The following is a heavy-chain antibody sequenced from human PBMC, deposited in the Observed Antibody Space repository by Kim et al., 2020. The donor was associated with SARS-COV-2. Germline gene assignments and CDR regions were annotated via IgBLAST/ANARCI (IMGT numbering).Heavy chain of an antibody. CDR2: INPDIGIT. Sequence: ASVKVSCKASGDNLSNYGMSWVRQAPGQGLEWVGWINPDIGITKFGQKFQGRVTMTTDTSTTTVYMELRSLRSDDTAVYYCAREGLGSGNYGGMDVWGQGTPVTVSS. CDR3: AREGLGSGNYGGMDV. V-gene: IGHV1-18*01. CDR1: GDNLSNYG. J-gene: IGHJ6*02. D-gene: IGHD3-10*01.